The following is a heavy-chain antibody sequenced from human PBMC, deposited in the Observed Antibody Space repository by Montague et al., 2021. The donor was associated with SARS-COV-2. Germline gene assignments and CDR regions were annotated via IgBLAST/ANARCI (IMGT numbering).Heavy chain of an antibody. D-gene: IGHD6-19*01. CDR3: AKVRRVAVAGNYYFDY. CDR2: IFYTGHI. V-gene: IGHV4-39*07. CDR1: GGSIRSSDYY. Sequence: SETRSLTCTVSGGSIRSSDYYWGWIRQPPGKGLEWIGTIFYTGHICYNPSLESRLTISVDTSKNQFSLNLFSVTAADTALYYCAKVRRVAVAGNYYFDYWGQGTLVTVSS. J-gene: IGHJ4*02.